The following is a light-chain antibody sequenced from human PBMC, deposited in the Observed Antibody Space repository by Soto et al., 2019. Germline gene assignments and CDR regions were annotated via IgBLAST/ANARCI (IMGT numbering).Light chain of an antibody. V-gene: IGLV2-14*01. Sequence: QSVLTQPASVSGSPGQSITISCTGANSDVGAYNYVSWFQQYPGKAPKLMIYEVTNRPSGVSSRFSGSKSGNTASLTISGLQAEDEADYYCSSFTSSSTVLFGGGTKLTVL. J-gene: IGLJ2*01. CDR3: SSFTSSSTVL. CDR1: NSDVGAYNY. CDR2: EVT.